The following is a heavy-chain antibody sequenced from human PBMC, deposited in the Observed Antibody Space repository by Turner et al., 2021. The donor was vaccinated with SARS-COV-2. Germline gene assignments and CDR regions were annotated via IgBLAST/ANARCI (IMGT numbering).Heavy chain of an antibody. J-gene: IGHJ3*02. CDR1: GFTFSSYW. CDR2: IKRDGSST. D-gene: IGHD6-13*01. V-gene: IGHV3-74*01. CDR3: ARDQIAATHAFDI. Sequence: EVQLVESGGGLVQPGGSLRLSCAASGFTFSSYWMHWVRQAPGKGLVWVSRIKRDGSSTSYADSVKGRFTISRDNAKNTLYLQMNSLRAEDTAVYYCARDQIAATHAFDIWGQGTMVTVSS.